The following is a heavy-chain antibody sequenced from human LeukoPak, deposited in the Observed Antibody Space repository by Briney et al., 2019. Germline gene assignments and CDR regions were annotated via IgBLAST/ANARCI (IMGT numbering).Heavy chain of an antibody. V-gene: IGHV1-2*02. CDR3: ARADSGSYLPFDY. CDR1: GYTFSDYY. CDR2: INPNSGDT. D-gene: IGHD1-26*01. Sequence: ASVRVSCKTSGYTFSDYYIHWIRQAPGQGLEWVGWINPNSGDTDYAQKFQGRVTVTRDTSISTAYMELGRLRSDDTAVYYCARADSGSYLPFDYWGQGTLVTVSS. J-gene: IGHJ4*02.